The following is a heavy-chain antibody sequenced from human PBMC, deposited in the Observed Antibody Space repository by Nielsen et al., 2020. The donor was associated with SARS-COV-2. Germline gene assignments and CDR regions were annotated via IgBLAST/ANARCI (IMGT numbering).Heavy chain of an antibody. CDR2: IYYSGST. D-gene: IGHD6-6*01. J-gene: IGHJ4*02. CDR3: ARHNRGEYSSSPIDY. V-gene: IGHV4-39*01. Sequence: WIRQPLGKGLEWIGSIYYSGSTYYNPSLKSRVTISVDTSKNQFSLKLSSVTAADTAVYYCARHNRGEYSSSPIDYWGQGTLVTVSS.